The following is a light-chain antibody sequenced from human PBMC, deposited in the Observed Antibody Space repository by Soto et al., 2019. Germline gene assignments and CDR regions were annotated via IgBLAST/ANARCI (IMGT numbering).Light chain of an antibody. CDR3: QQYHTFSIA. Sequence: DIQMTQSPSPLSASIGDRVTISCQASQSINNRLAWYQQMPGKAPNLLIFDASSLESGVPSRFSGSGSGTDCTLTISGLQPDDVATYYCQQYHTFSIAFGQGTRLEIK. CDR2: DAS. J-gene: IGKJ5*01. CDR1: QSINNR. V-gene: IGKV1-5*01.